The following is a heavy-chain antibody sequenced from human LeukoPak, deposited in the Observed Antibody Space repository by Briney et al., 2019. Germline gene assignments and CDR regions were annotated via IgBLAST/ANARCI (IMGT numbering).Heavy chain of an antibody. Sequence: SETLSLTCTVSGGSISSSSYYWGWIRQPPGKGLEWIGSIYYSGSTYYNPSLKSRVTISVDTSKNQFSLKLSSVTAADTAVYFCARDFRNYDYVWGSYRYLGLDYWGQGTLVTVSS. CDR1: GGSISSSSYY. CDR3: ARDFRNYDYVWGSYRYLGLDY. CDR2: IYYSGST. J-gene: IGHJ4*02. V-gene: IGHV4-39*07. D-gene: IGHD3-16*02.